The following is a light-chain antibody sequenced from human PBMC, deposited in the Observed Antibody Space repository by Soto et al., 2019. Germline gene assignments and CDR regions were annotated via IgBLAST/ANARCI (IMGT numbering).Light chain of an antibody. CDR2: DVS. CDR1: SSDVGGYNY. Sequence: QSALTQPRSVSGSPGQSVTISCTGTSSDVGGYNYVSWYQQHPGKVPKLLIYDVSQRPSGVPDRFSGSKSGNTASLTISGLQAEDEADYYCSSYTSTSTILFGGGTKLTVL. J-gene: IGLJ2*01. CDR3: SSYTSTSTIL. V-gene: IGLV2-11*01.